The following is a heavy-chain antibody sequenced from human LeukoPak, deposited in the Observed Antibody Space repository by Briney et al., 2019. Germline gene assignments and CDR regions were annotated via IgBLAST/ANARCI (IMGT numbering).Heavy chain of an antibody. Sequence: GGSLRLSCAAPGFTFSSYSMNWVCQAPGKGLEWVSSISSSSSYIYYADSVKGRFTISRDNAKNSLYLQMNSLRAEDTAVYYCAKARGKLLFDIWGQGTMVTVSS. CDR1: GFTFSSYS. V-gene: IGHV3-21*01. D-gene: IGHD1-7*01. CDR2: ISSSSSYI. CDR3: AKARGKLLFDI. J-gene: IGHJ3*02.